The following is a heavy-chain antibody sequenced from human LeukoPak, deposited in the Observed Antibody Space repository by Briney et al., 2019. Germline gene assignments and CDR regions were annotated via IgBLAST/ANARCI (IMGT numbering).Heavy chain of an antibody. V-gene: IGHV3-30*18. Sequence: GRSLRLSCAASGFTFSSYGMHWVRQTPGKGLEWVAVISYDGSDKYSADSVKGRFTISRDNSKNTLYLQMNSLRAEDTAVYYCAKNAHYQGYSYGGIDYWGQGTLVTVSS. CDR3: AKNAHYQGYSYGGIDY. J-gene: IGHJ4*02. CDR2: ISYDGSDK. CDR1: GFTFSSYG. D-gene: IGHD5-18*01.